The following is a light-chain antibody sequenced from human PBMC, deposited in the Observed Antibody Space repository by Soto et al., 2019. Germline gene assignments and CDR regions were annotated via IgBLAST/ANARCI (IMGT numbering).Light chain of an antibody. CDR3: AAWDDSLSGHFV. CDR2: NNN. CDR1: SSNIGTNT. Sequence: QSVLTQPPSASGTPGQRVTISCPGSSSNIGTNTVSWYQHLPGTAPKLLIYNNNQRPSGGPDRFSGSKSGTSASLAISGLQSEDEADYYCAAWDDSLSGHFVFGTGTKVTVL. V-gene: IGLV1-44*01. J-gene: IGLJ1*01.